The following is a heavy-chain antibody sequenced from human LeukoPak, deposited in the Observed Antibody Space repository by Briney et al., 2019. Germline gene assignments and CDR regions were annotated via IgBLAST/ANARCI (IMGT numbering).Heavy chain of an antibody. CDR3: ARGAGWLQFRFDP. D-gene: IGHD5-24*01. J-gene: IGHJ5*02. CDR2: IYYSGST. CDR1: GGSISSYY. V-gene: IGHV4-59*01. Sequence: SETLSLTCTVSGGSISSYYWSWIRQPPGKGLECIGYIYYSGSTNYNPSLKSQVTISVDTSKNQFSLKLSSVTAADTAVYYCARGAGWLQFRFDPWGQGTLVTVSS.